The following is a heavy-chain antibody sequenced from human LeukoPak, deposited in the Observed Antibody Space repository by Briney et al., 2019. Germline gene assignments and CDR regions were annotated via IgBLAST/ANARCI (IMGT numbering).Heavy chain of an antibody. V-gene: IGHV3-9*01. D-gene: IGHD6-6*01. CDR2: ISWNSGSI. CDR1: GFTFDDYA. CDR3: AKDGAARPYYYYYMDV. Sequence: GGSLRLSCAASGFTFDDYAMHWVLQAPGKGLEWVSGISWNSGSIGYADSVKGRFTISRDNAKNSLYLQMNSLRAEDTALYYCAKDGAARPYYYYYMDVWGKGTTVTVSS. J-gene: IGHJ6*03.